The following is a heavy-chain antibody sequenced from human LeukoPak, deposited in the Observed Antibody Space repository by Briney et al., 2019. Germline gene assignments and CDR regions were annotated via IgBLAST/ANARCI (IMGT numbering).Heavy chain of an antibody. CDR3: ARRLWLGRGAARSNFDY. CDR2: IYYSGST. J-gene: IGHJ4*02. CDR1: GGSISSGSYY. D-gene: IGHD6-19*01. V-gene: IGHV4-39*01. Sequence: PSETLSLTCTVSGGSISSGSYYWGWIRQPPGKGLEWIGSIYYSGSTYYNPSLKSRVTISVDTSKNQFSLKLSSVTAADTAVYYCARRLWLGRGAARSNFDYWGQGTLVTVSS.